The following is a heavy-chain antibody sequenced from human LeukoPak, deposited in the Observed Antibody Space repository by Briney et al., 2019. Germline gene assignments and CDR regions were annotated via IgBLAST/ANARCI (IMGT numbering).Heavy chain of an antibody. V-gene: IGHV4-4*07. CDR1: GGSISSYY. D-gene: IGHD3-10*01. Sequence: PSETLSLTCTVSGGSISSYYWSWIRQPAGKGLEWIGRIYTSGSTNYNPSLKSRVTISVDTSKNQFSLKLSSVTAADTAVYYCARDTRGGGTMVRGTRIDYWGQGTLVTVSS. J-gene: IGHJ4*02. CDR3: ARDTRGGGTMVRGTRIDY. CDR2: IYTSGST.